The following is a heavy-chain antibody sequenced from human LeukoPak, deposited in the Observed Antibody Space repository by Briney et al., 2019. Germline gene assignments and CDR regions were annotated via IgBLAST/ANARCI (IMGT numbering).Heavy chain of an antibody. V-gene: IGHV3-23*01. CDR1: GFTSRNYH. CDR3: VKDRLHVPLSAAGVFDL. Sequence: PGGSLRLSCEASGFTSRNYHMSWVRQARGKGPQWVAGINGSGATAYYATSLKGRVTISRDHGRNMLFLEIYNLRAEDTAIYYCVKDRLHVPLSAAGVFDLWGQGTLVTVSS. J-gene: IGHJ4*02. D-gene: IGHD6-13*01. CDR2: INGSGATA.